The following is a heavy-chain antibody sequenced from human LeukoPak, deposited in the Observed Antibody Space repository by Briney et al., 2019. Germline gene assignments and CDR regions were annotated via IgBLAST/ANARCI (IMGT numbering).Heavy chain of an antibody. D-gene: IGHD6-19*01. J-gene: IGHJ4*02. CDR1: GGSISSSSYS. Sequence: SETLSLTCTVSGGSISSSSYSWGWIRQPPGKGLEWIGSIYYSGSTYYNPSLKSRVTISVDTSKNQFSLKLSSVTAADTAVYYCARHGYSSEDYWGQGTLVTVSS. CDR2: IYYSGST. CDR3: ARHGYSSEDY. V-gene: IGHV4-39*01.